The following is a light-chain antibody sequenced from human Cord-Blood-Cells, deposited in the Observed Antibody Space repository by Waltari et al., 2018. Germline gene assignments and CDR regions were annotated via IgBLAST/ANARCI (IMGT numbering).Light chain of an antibody. Sequence: QSALTQPRSVSGSPGQSVTISCTGTSSAVGGYNYVSWYQQHPGKAPKLMISDVSKLPSGVPDRFSGSKSGNTASLTISGLQAEDEADYYCCSYAGSYTWVFGGGTKLTVL. V-gene: IGLV2-11*01. CDR3: CSYAGSYTWV. J-gene: IGLJ3*02. CDR2: DVS. CDR1: SSAVGGYNY.